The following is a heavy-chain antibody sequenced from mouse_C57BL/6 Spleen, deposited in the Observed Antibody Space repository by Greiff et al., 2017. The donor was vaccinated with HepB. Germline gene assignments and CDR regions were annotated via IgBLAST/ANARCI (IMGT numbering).Heavy chain of an antibody. V-gene: IGHV5-12*01. CDR3: ARQLGRDAMDY. Sequence: EVKLQESGGGLVQPGGSLKLSCAASGFTFSDYYMYWVRQTPEKRLEWVAYISNGGGSTYYPDTVKGRFTISRDNAKNTLYLQMSRLKSEDTAMYYCARQLGRDAMDYWGQGTSVTVSS. J-gene: IGHJ4*01. CDR2: ISNGGGST. D-gene: IGHD4-1*01. CDR1: GFTFSDYY.